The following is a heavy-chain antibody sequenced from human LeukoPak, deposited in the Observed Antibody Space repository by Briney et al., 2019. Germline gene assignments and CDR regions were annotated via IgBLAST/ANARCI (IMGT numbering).Heavy chain of an antibody. J-gene: IGHJ4*02. CDR3: AKGDDIGKHPTRAYYFDT. CDR1: GFTFSRHA. D-gene: IGHD5-24*01. CDR2: TGLNSVNT. Sequence: GGSLRLSCAASGFTFSRHAMSWVRQAPGKGLERVSTTGLNSVNTLCAESVQGRFSISRDNSKNTLDLQMDNLRVDDTAVYYCAKGDDIGKHPTRAYYFDTWGQGTLVTASS. V-gene: IGHV3-23*01.